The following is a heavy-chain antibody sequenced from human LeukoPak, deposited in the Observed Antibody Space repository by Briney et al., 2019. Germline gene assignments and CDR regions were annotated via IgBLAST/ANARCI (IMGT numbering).Heavy chain of an antibody. CDR3: AREWAQRGYSGYDYEDYFDY. Sequence: SGGSLRLSCAASGFTFSSYGMHWVRQAPGKGLEWVAVIWYDGSNKYYADSVKGRFTISRDNSKNTLYLQMNSLRSEDTAVYYCAREWAQRGYSGYDYEDYFDYWGQGTLVTVSS. J-gene: IGHJ4*02. D-gene: IGHD5-12*01. V-gene: IGHV3-33*01. CDR1: GFTFSSYG. CDR2: IWYDGSNK.